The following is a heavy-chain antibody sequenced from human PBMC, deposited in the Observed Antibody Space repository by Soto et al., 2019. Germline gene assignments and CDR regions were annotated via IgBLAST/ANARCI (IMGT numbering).Heavy chain of an antibody. CDR2: MDYSGST. CDR1: GCSISSSNYF. J-gene: IGHJ5*02. CDR3: ARRGERTIRSLNGFDP. Sequence: QLQLQESGPGLVKPSETLSLTCTVSGCSISSSNYFWGWIRQPPGKGLGWIGSMDYSGSTYSTPSLKRRLTLSVDTPKSQVSLKLTSVPAADTAMYYCARRGERTIRSLNGFDPWGQGTLVSVSS. V-gene: IGHV4-39*01. D-gene: IGHD4-17*01.